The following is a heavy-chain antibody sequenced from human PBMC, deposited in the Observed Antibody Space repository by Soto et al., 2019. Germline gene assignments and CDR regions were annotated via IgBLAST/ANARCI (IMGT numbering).Heavy chain of an antibody. CDR2: VSAYNGNE. V-gene: IGHV1-18*04. CDR1: GYTFPRYG. D-gene: IGHD3-22*01. J-gene: IGHJ5*02. CDR3: AREGTKYYYNRSAPGP. Sequence: KVSCNASGYTFPRYGIGWVLPAPGQGLEWMGWVSAYNGNEDYAQKLQGRVTMTTDTSTSTAYMELRSMRSDDTAVYYCAREGTKYYYNRSAPGPGGHGTLVTVSS.